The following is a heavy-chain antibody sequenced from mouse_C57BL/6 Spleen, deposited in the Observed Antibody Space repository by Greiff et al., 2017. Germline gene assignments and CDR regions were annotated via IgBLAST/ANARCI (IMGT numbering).Heavy chain of an antibody. D-gene: IGHD2-4*01. V-gene: IGHV1-18*01. J-gene: IGHJ1*03. CDR1: GYTFTDYN. Sequence: VQLKQSGPELVKPGASVKIPCKASGYTFTDYNMDWVKQSHGKSLEWIGDINPNNGGTIYNQKFKGKATLTVDKSSSTAYMELRSLTSEDTAVYYCARQDYDYDWYFDVWGTGTTVTVSS. CDR2: INPNNGGT. CDR3: ARQDYDYDWYFDV.